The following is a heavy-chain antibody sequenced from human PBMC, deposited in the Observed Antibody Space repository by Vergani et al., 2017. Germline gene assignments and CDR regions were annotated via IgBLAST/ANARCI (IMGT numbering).Heavy chain of an antibody. CDR2: INHSGST. J-gene: IGHJ4*02. CDR3: ARVKGSGSQRTPFDY. V-gene: IGHV4-34*01. D-gene: IGHD3-10*01. Sequence: QVQLQQWGAGLLKPSETLSLTCAVSGGSFSGYYWSWIRQPPGKGLEWIGEINHSGSTNYNPSLKSRVPISVDTSKTQFSLKLSSVTAADTAVYYCARVKGSGSQRTPFDYWGQGTLVTVSS. CDR1: GGSFSGYY.